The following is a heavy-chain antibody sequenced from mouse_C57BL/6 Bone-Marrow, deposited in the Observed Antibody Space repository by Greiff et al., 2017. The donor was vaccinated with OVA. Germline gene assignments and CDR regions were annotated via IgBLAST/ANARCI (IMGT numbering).Heavy chain of an antibody. CDR1: GYAFSSSW. CDR3: ARRGLYYYGSSYGLDY. J-gene: IGHJ2*01. CDR2: IYPGDGDT. D-gene: IGHD1-1*01. Sequence: VQLQQSGPELVKPGASVKISCKASGYAFSSSWMNWVKQRPGKGLEWIGRIYPGDGDTNYSGKFKGKATLTADKSSSTAYMQLSSLTSEDSAVYFCARRGLYYYGSSYGLDYWGQGTTLTVSS. V-gene: IGHV1-82*01.